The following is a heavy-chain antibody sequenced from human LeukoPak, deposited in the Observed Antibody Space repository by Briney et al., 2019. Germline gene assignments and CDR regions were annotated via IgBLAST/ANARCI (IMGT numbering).Heavy chain of an antibody. V-gene: IGHV4-59*08. CDR1: GGSISSYY. D-gene: IGHD1-1*01. Sequence: SETLSLTCTVPGGSISSYYWSWIRQPPGKGLEWIGYIYYSGSTNYNPSLKSRVTISVDTSKNQFSLKLSSVTAADTAVYYCARHRRQWLERPPGYYFDYWGQGTLVTVSS. J-gene: IGHJ4*02. CDR2: IYYSGST. CDR3: ARHRRQWLERPPGYYFDY.